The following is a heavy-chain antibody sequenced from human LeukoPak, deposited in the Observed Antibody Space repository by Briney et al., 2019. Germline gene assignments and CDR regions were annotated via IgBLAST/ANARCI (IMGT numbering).Heavy chain of an antibody. D-gene: IGHD4-17*01. V-gene: IGHV3-48*03. J-gene: IGHJ4*02. CDR3: AGRRDYGDYDFDY. Sequence: PGGSLRLSCAASGFTFSSYEMNWVRQAPGKGLEWVSYISSSGSTIYYADSVKGRFTISRDNAKNSLYLQMNSLRAEDTAVYYCAGRRDYGDYDFDYWGQGTLVTVSS. CDR2: ISSSGSTI. CDR1: GFTFSSYE.